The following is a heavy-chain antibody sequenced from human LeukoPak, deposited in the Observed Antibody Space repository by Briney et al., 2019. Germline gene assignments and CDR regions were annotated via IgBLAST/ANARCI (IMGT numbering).Heavy chain of an antibody. D-gene: IGHD6-13*01. CDR3: ARDYKGSGTFDY. V-gene: IGHV3-66*01. Sequence: GESLRLSCAASGITVSGNHMNWVRQAPGKGLEWVSVIYTGGSTYYADSVKGTFTISRDNSKNTLYLHMNSLRAEDTAVYYCARDYKGSGTFDYWGQGTLVTVSS. CDR1: GITVSGNH. CDR2: IYTGGST. J-gene: IGHJ4*02.